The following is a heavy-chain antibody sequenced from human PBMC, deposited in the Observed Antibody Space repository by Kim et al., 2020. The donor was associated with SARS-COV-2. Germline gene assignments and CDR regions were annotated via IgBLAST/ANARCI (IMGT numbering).Heavy chain of an antibody. CDR3: ARGERLDS. J-gene: IGHJ4*02. CDR2: KSCSS. Sequence: KSCSSGYAQKFQGRVTMSRDTSTNTAYMELNSLRVEDTAVYYCARGERLDSWDQGTLVTVSS. D-gene: IGHD1-26*01. V-gene: IGHV1-8*01.